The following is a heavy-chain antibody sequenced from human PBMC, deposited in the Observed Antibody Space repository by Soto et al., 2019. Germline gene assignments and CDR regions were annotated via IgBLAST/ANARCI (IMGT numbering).Heavy chain of an antibody. CDR3: ARVPSPFDFYYAMDV. D-gene: IGHD3-16*01. J-gene: IGHJ6*02. Sequence: QVQLRESGPGLVMPSQTLSLPCTVSGDSIGSGNKYWRGIRQAPGKGLEWIGYTFSIGTTYYNPSLKSRLTMSLDTSQNQFSLKLNSVTAADTAVYFCARVPSPFDFYYAMDVWGQGTTVTVSS. V-gene: IGHV4-30-4*01. CDR2: TFSIGTT. CDR1: GDSIGSGNKY.